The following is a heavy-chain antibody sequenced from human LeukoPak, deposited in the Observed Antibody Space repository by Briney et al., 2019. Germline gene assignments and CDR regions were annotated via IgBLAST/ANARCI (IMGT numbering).Heavy chain of an antibody. D-gene: IGHD3-22*01. CDR3: ATSSGYPFDY. J-gene: IGHJ4*02. Sequence: SETLSLTCTVSGGSISSSSYYWGWIRQPPGKGLEWIGSIYYSGSTYYNPSLKSRVTISVDTSKNQFSLKLSSVTAADTAVYHCATSSGYPFDYWGQGTLVTVSS. CDR1: GGSISSSSYY. CDR2: IYYSGST. V-gene: IGHV4-39*01.